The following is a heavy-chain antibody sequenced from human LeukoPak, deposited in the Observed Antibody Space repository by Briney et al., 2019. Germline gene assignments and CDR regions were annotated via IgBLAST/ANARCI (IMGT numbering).Heavy chain of an antibody. Sequence: SETLSLTCAVYGGSFSGYYWSWIRQPPGKGLEWIGEINHSGSTNYNPSLKSRVTISVDTSKNQFSLKLSSVTAADTAVYYCARGNSYGVDYWGQGTLVTVSS. V-gene: IGHV4-34*01. CDR3: ARGNSYGVDY. D-gene: IGHD5-18*01. CDR2: INHSGST. J-gene: IGHJ4*02. CDR1: GGSFSGYY.